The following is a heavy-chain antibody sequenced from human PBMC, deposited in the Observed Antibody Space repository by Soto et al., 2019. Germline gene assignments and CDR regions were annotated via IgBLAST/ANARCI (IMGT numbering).Heavy chain of an antibody. J-gene: IGHJ6*02. V-gene: IGHV3-11*01. Sequence: QVQLVESGGGLVKPGGSLRLSCAASGLTFSDHYMTLIRQAPGKGLEWISYISSSAGTIYYADSVKGRFTISRDNAKNSLYLQMTNLRAEDTDVYYCARAPYFGSGTYYYYALDVWGQGNTVTVSS. CDR3: ARAPYFGSGTYYYYALDV. CDR1: GLTFSDHY. D-gene: IGHD3-10*01. CDR2: ISSSAGTI.